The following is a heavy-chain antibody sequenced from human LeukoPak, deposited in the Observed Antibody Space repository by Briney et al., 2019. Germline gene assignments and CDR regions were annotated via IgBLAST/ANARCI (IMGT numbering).Heavy chain of an antibody. Sequence: AASVKVSCKASGYTFTDYYMHWVRQAPGQGLEWMGRINPKSGGSNYAQSFQGRVTMTRDTSINTAYMELSGLRSDDTAVYYCARGTSSSPYYFDYWCQGTLVTVSS. CDR3: ARGTSSSPYYFDY. V-gene: IGHV1-2*06. D-gene: IGHD2-2*01. J-gene: IGHJ4*02. CDR2: INPKSGGS. CDR1: GYTFTDYY.